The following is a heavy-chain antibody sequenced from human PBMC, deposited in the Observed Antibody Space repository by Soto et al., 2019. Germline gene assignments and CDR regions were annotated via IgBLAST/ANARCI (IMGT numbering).Heavy chain of an antibody. V-gene: IGHV3-23*01. CDR2: ILVGGST. Sequence: LRLSCAVSGSICSSYDMSWVRQAPGKGLEWVSTILVGGSTHYADSVKGRFTISRDNSKNTLYLQMNSLRAEDTAVYYCAKVGSGSYSFDYWGQGTLVTVSS. J-gene: IGHJ4*02. CDR3: AKVGSGSYSFDY. CDR1: GSICSSYD. D-gene: IGHD1-26*01.